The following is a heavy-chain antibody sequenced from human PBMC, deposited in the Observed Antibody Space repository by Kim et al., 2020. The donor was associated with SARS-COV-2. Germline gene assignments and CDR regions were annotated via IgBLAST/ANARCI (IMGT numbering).Heavy chain of an antibody. Sequence: GGSLRLSCAASGFTFSSYAMHWVRQAPGKGLEWVAVISYDGSSKYYEDSLKGRVAISRDNSKSTLYLQMNSMRADDTAMYFCARPYSGSYASWFDSSGQGTLVTLSS. V-gene: IGHV3-30*09. CDR3: ARPYSGSYASWFDS. J-gene: IGHJ5*01. D-gene: IGHD1-26*01. CDR2: ISYDGSSK. CDR1: GFTFSSYA.